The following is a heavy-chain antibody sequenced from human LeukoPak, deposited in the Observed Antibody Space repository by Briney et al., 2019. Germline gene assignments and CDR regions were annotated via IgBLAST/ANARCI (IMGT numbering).Heavy chain of an antibody. Sequence: GASVKVSCKASGYTFTSYGISWVRQAPGQGLEWMGWISTYIGNTSYAQKLQGRVTMTTHTSTSTAYMELRSLRSDDTAVYYCARGRGRIAVAVSDYWGQGTLVTVSS. D-gene: IGHD6-19*01. CDR2: ISTYIGNT. CDR1: GYTFTSYG. J-gene: IGHJ4*02. CDR3: ARGRGRIAVAVSDY. V-gene: IGHV1-18*01.